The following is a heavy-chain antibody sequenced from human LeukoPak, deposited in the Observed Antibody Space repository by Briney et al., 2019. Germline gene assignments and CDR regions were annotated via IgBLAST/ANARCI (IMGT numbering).Heavy chain of an antibody. CDR2: ITSNGAYT. D-gene: IGHD1-26*01. V-gene: IGHV3-64*02. CDR1: GFTFSDYT. J-gene: IGHJ6*03. Sequence: GGSLRLSCAASGFTFSDYTIHWVRLAPGKRLQSVSAITSNGAYTHYADSVKGRFTISRDNSRSAVFLQMGGLRIEDMAVYYCARVKMGATVSDYYYYYMDVWGKGTTVTVSS. CDR3: ARVKMGATVSDYYYYYMDV.